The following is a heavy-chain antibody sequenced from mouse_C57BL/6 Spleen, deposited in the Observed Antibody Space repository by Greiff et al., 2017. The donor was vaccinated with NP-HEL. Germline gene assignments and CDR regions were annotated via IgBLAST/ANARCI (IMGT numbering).Heavy chain of an antibody. Sequence: EVQVVESGPELVKPGDSVKISCKASGYSFTGYFMNWVMQSHGKSLEWIGRINPYNGDTFYNQKFKGKATLTVDKSSSTAHMELRSLTSEDSAVYDCERSRSNWYFDVWGTGTTVTVSS. V-gene: IGHV1-20*01. CDR2: INPYNGDT. CDR3: ERSRSNWYFDV. CDR1: GYSFTGYF. D-gene: IGHD5-1*01. J-gene: IGHJ1*03.